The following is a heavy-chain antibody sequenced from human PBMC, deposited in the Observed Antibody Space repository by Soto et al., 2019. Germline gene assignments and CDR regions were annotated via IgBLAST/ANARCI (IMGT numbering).Heavy chain of an antibody. CDR2: IYISGST. D-gene: IGHD2-15*01. J-gene: IGHJ6*02. CDR3: VRDCSGGGCYSDYGMDV. V-gene: IGHV4-4*07. CDR1: GDSVSSYY. Sequence: SETLSLTCTVSGDSVSSYYWSWIRQPAGRGLEWIGRIYISGSTDYNPSLKGRVSMSVDRSKNQFSLKLTSVTAADTAVYYCVRDCSGGGCYSDYGMDVWGQGXTVTVYS.